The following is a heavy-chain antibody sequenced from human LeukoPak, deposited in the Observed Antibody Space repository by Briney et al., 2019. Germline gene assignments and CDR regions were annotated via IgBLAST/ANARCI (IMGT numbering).Heavy chain of an antibody. CDR3: ARSPPVVSSWYFDY. D-gene: IGHD6-13*01. J-gene: IGHJ4*02. CDR1: GGSISSSNW. V-gene: IGHV4-4*02. Sequence: SEILSLTCAVSGGSISSSNWWSWVRQPPGKGLEWIGEIYHSGSTNYNPSLKSRVTISVDKSKNQFSLKLSSVTAADTAVYYCARSPPVVSSWYFDYWGQGTLVTVSS. CDR2: IYHSGST.